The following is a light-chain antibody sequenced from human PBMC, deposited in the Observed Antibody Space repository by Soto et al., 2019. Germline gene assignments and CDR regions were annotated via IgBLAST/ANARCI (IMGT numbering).Light chain of an antibody. CDR1: QSVSSY. CDR3: QQRGT. J-gene: IGKJ3*01. Sequence: ENVLTQSPATLSLSPGERATLSCRASQSVSSYLAWYQQKPGQAPRLLIYDASNRATGIPARFSGSGSGTDFTLTISSLEPEDFAVYYCQQRGTFGPGTKVDIK. CDR2: DAS. V-gene: IGKV3-11*01.